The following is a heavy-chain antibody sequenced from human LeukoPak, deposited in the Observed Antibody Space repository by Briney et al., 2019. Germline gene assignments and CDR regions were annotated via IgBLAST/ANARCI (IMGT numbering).Heavy chain of an antibody. CDR2: IPSSGSTI. CDR1: GFTFNTYE. Sequence: GGSLRLSCAASGFTFNTYEMNWVRQAPGEGLEWLAYIPSSGSTIYYADYVKGRFTISRDNAKNSLYLQMNSLRAEDTAVCYCARGGWNYVFNYWGQGTLVTVSS. CDR3: ARGGWNYVFNY. D-gene: IGHD1-7*01. J-gene: IGHJ4*02. V-gene: IGHV3-48*03.